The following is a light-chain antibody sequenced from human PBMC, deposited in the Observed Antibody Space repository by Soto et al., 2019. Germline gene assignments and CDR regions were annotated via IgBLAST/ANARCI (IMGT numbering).Light chain of an antibody. V-gene: IGLV1-51*01. J-gene: IGLJ1*01. CDR2: DDN. Sequence: QSVLTQPPSLSAAPGQKVTISCSGSISNIGGNSVSWYQQLPVTAPKLPIYDDNKRPSGIPDRFSGSKSGTSATLGITGFQTGDEADYYCGSWDSSLSAYVFGTGTKVT. CDR3: GSWDSSLSAYV. CDR1: ISNIGGNS.